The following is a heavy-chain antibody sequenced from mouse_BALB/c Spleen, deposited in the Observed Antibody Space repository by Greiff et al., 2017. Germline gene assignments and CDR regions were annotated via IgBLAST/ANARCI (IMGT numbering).Heavy chain of an antibody. Sequence: VKLMESGAELMKPGASVKISCKATGYTFSSYWIEWVKQRPGHGLEWIGEILPGSGSTNYNEKFKGKATFTADTSSNTAYMQLSSLTSEDSAVYYCAGDGFDYWGQGTTLTVSS. CDR1: GYTFSSYW. D-gene: IGHD1-1*01. V-gene: IGHV1-9*01. CDR2: ILPGSGST. CDR3: AGDGFDY. J-gene: IGHJ2*01.